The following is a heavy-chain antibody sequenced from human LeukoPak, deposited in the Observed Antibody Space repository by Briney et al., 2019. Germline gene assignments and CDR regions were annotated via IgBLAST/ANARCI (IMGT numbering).Heavy chain of an antibody. CDR3: ARSYGWLPGGM. V-gene: IGHV3-30*03. CDR1: GFTFTTYG. J-gene: IGHJ4*02. Sequence: PGGSLRLSCAASGFTFTTYGLHWVRQAPGKGLEWVAAIASNGGSEYYADSVKGRFTISRDNAKNSLHLQMNSLRAEDTAVYYCARSYGWLPGGMWGQGTLVTVSS. D-gene: IGHD5-12*01. CDR2: IASNGGSE.